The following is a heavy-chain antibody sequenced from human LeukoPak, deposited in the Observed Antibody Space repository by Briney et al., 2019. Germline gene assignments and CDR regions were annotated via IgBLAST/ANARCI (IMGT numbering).Heavy chain of an antibody. CDR1: GASVSGSNYY. D-gene: IGHD6-19*01. CDR3: ARSDNSDALDAFDI. V-gene: IGHV4-39*07. Sequence: SETLSLTCAVSGASVSGSNYYWGWIRQPPGKGLEWIGNIYSSGSTYYNPSLKSRATISVDMSKNQFSLILNSVTAADTAVYYCARSDNSDALDAFDIWGPGTLVTVSS. CDR2: IYSSGST. J-gene: IGHJ3*02.